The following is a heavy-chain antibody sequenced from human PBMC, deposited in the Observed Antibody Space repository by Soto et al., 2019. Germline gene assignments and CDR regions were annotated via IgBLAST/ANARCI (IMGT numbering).Heavy chain of an antibody. D-gene: IGHD5-12*01. CDR1: GFTLSSYA. J-gene: IGHJ4*02. CDR3: AKRIMATIGHFDS. Sequence: PGGSLRLSCAASGFTLSSYAMSWVRQAPGKGLEWVSSISGIGHSTYYADSVKGRFTISRDNSKNTLFLQMSSLRAEDTAVYYCAKRIMATIGHFDSWGQGTLVTVSS. CDR2: ISGIGHST. V-gene: IGHV3-23*01.